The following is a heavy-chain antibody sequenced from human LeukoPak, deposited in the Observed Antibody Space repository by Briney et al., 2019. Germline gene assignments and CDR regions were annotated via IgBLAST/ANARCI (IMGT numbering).Heavy chain of an antibody. V-gene: IGHV3-21*01. CDR3: ARDTYYYDSTTFDY. D-gene: IGHD3-22*01. CDR2: ISSSSSYI. Sequence: GGSLRLSCAASGFTFSRYSMNWVRQAPGKGLEWVSSISSSSSYIYYADSVKGRFTISRDNAKNSLYLQMNSLRAEDTAVYYCARDTYYYDSTTFDYWGQGTLVTVSS. CDR1: GFTFSRYS. J-gene: IGHJ4*02.